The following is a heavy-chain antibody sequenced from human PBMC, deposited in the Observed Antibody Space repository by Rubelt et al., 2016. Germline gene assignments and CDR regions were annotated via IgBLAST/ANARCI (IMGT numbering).Heavy chain of an antibody. Sequence: GSGGGLVQPGGSLRLSCTASGFTFSSNAMYWVRQAPGKGLEWVSSISGSGGSTYYAESVQGRFTISRDNSKNTLYLQMNSLRADDTAVYYCARFYYGSGSYVFDYWGQGTLVTVSS. V-gene: IGHV3-23*01. CDR2: ISGSGGST. D-gene: IGHD3-10*01. J-gene: IGHJ4*02. CDR3: ARFYYGSGSYVFDY. CDR1: GFTFSSNA.